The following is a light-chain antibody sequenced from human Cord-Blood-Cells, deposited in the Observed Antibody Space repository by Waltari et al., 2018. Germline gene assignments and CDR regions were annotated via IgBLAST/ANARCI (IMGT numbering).Light chain of an antibody. Sequence: QSALTQPAPVSGSPGQSITISCTGTSSDVGSYNLVSWDQQHPGKAPKHMIYEGSKRPSGVSNRFSGSKSGNTASLTISGLQAEDEADYYCCSYAGSYVVFGGGTKLTVL. V-gene: IGLV2-23*01. CDR3: CSYAGSYVV. CDR2: EGS. CDR1: SSDVGSYNL. J-gene: IGLJ2*01.